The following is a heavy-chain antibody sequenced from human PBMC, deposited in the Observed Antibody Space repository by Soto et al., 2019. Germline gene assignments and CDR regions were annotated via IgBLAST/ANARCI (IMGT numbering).Heavy chain of an antibody. CDR2: ISGSGGST. V-gene: IGHV3-23*01. Sequence: EVQLLESGGGLVQPGGSLRLSCAASGFTFSSYAMSWVRQAPGKGLEWVSAISGSGGSTYYADSVKGQFTISRDNSKNTLYLQMNSLRAEDTAVYYCAKCTGSYCTNGVCYPFDYWGQGTLVTVSS. J-gene: IGHJ4*02. CDR3: AKCTGSYCTNGVCYPFDY. D-gene: IGHD2-8*01. CDR1: GFTFSSYA.